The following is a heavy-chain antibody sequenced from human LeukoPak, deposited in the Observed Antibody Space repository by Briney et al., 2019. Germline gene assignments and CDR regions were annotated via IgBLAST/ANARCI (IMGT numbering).Heavy chain of an antibody. Sequence: GGSLRLSCAASGFTFSSYAMSWVRQAPGKGLEWVSAISGSGGSTYYADSVKGRFTISRDNSKNTLYLQMNSLRAEDTAVYYCVAQSARPQYYFDYWGQGTLVTVSS. CDR3: VAQSARPQYYFDY. J-gene: IGHJ4*02. CDR1: GFTFSSYA. V-gene: IGHV3-23*01. D-gene: IGHD6-6*01. CDR2: ISGSGGST.